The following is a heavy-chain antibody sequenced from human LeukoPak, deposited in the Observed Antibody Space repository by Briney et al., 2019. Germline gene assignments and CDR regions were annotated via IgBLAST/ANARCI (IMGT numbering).Heavy chain of an antibody. CDR2: IYTSGST. Sequence: SETLSLTCTVSGGSISSGSYYWSWIRQPAGKGLEWIGRIYTSGSTNYNPSLKSRVTISVDTSKNQFSLKLSSVTAADTAMYYCARPREMATIGAFDIWGQGTMVTVSS. D-gene: IGHD5-24*01. J-gene: IGHJ3*02. V-gene: IGHV4-61*02. CDR3: ARPREMATIGAFDI. CDR1: GGSISSGSYY.